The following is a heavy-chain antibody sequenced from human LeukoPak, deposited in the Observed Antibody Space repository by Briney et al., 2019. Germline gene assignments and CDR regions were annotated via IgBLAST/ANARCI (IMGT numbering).Heavy chain of an antibody. CDR3: ARVIAARPARRTYYYMDV. CDR1: GFTFSTYW. Sequence: GESLRLSFAASGFTFSTYWMGWVRQAPGKGLEWVANIKQDGSEKCYVASVKGRFAISRDNAKDSLYLQMNSLRAEDTAVYHCARVIAARPARRTYYYMDVWGKGTTVTVSS. J-gene: IGHJ6*03. CDR2: IKQDGSEK. V-gene: IGHV3-7*01. D-gene: IGHD6-6*01.